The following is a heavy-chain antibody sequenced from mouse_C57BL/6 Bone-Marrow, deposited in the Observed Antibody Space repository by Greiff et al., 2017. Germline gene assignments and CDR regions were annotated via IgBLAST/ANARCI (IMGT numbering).Heavy chain of an antibody. V-gene: IGHV5-4*01. J-gene: IGHJ4*01. CDR3: ARDRGYAMDS. CDR2: ISDGGSYT. Sequence: EVKLMESGGGLVKPGGSLKLSCAASGFTFSSYAMSWVRQTPEKRLEWVATISDGGSYTYYPDNVKGRFTISRDNAKNNLYLQMSHLKSEDTAMYYCARDRGYAMDSWGQGTSVTVSS. CDR1: GFTFSSYA. D-gene: IGHD3-3*01.